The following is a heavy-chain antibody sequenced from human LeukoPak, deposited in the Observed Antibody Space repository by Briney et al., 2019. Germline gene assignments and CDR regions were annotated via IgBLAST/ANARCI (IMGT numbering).Heavy chain of an antibody. CDR2: VSPRGST. D-gene: IGHD2-15*01. CDR1: GASIRSYS. CDR3: ARHYCSAGSCFFDP. J-gene: IGHJ5*02. Sequence: SESLSLTWIVSGASIRSYSWSWMRQVAGKGLEWIGRVSPRGSTNYNPSLKSRVTMSVDTPKNHFSLKLTSATAADTALYYCARHYCSAGSCFFDPWGQGSLVTVSS. V-gene: IGHV4-4*07.